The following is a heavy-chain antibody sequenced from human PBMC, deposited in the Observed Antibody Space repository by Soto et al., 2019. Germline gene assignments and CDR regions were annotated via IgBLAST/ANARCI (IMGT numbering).Heavy chain of an antibody. V-gene: IGHV4-59*01. Sequence: SETLSLTCPVSGRSISRYDWSWIRQPPGKGLEWIGYIYYSGSTNYNPSLKSRVTISVDTSKNQFSLKLSSVTAADTAVYYCARVWGGAFDIWGQGTMVTVS. D-gene: IGHD3-10*01. CDR1: GRSISRYD. J-gene: IGHJ3*02. CDR2: IYYSGST. CDR3: ARVWGGAFDI.